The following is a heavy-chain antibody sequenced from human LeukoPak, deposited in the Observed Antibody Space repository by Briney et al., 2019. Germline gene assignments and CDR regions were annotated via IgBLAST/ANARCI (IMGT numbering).Heavy chain of an antibody. J-gene: IGHJ5*02. V-gene: IGHV1-8*01. D-gene: IGHD3-10*01. CDR2: MNPNSGNT. CDR1: GYTFTSYD. Sequence: ASVKVSCKASGYTFTSYDINWVRQATGQGLEWMGWMNPNSGNTGYAQKFQGRVTMTRNTSISTAYMELSSLRSEDTAVYYCARGVTSGSYYNRWLGPREQNWFDPWGQGTLVTVSS. CDR3: ARGVTSGSYYNRWLGPREQNWFDP.